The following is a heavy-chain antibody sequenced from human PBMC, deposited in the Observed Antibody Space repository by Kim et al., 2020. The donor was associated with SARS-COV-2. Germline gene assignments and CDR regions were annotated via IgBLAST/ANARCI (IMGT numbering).Heavy chain of an antibody. D-gene: IGHD3-10*01. Sequence: GGSLRLSCAASGFTFSSYWISWVRQAPGKGLEWVANIKQDGSEKYYVDSVKGRVTISRDHSKNSLYLQMNSLRAEDTAAYYCAREDGRSTMDWGVIPAF. V-gene: IGHV3-7*03. CDR3: AREDGRSTMDWGVIPAF. J-gene: IGHJ3*01. CDR1: GFTFSSYW. CDR2: IKQDGSEK.